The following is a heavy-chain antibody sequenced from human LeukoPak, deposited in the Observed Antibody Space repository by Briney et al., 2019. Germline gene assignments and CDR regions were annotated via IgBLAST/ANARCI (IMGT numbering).Heavy chain of an antibody. Sequence: PGGSLRLSCAASGFTFSSYGMHWVRQAPGKGLEWVAVIWYDGSNKYYADSVKDRFTISRDNSKNTLYLQMNSLRAEDTAVYYCAKVSRGYSGYGAFDYWGQGTLVTVSS. D-gene: IGHD5-12*01. CDR2: IWYDGSNK. J-gene: IGHJ4*02. V-gene: IGHV3-33*06. CDR1: GFTFSSYG. CDR3: AKVSRGYSGYGAFDY.